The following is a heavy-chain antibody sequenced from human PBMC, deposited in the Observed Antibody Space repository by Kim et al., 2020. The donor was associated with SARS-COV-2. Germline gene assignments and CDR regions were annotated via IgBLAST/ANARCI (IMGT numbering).Heavy chain of an antibody. CDR1: GASFSGYY. CDR3: ARGGARYYFDY. CDR2: INHSGST. Sequence: SETLSLTCAVYGASFSGYYLSWIRQPPGKGLEWIGEINHSGSTNYNPSLKSRVTISLDTSKNQFSVKLSSVTAADTAVYYCARGGARYYFDYWGQGTLVTVSS. V-gene: IGHV4-34*01. J-gene: IGHJ4*02.